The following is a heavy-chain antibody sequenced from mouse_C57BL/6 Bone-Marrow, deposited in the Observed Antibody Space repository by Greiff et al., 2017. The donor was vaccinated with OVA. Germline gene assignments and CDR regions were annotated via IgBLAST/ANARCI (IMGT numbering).Heavy chain of an antibody. V-gene: IGHV8-8*01. D-gene: IGHD2-3*01. CDR2: IWWDDDK. CDR1: GFSLSTFGMG. CDR3: ARISPYDGYYPAWFAY. Sequence: QVTLKVSGPGILQPSQTLSLTCSFSGFSLSTFGMGVGWIRQPSGKGLEWLAHIWWDDDKSYNPALKSRLTISKDTSKNQVFLKIANVYTADTATYYCARISPYDGYYPAWFAYWGQGTLVTVSA. J-gene: IGHJ3*01.